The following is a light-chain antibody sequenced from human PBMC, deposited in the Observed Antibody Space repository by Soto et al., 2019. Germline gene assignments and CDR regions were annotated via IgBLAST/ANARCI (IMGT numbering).Light chain of an antibody. Sequence: QSVLTQPPSASGPPGQRVTISCSGRASNIGSNFVSWYQVVPGTAPKLLIYTNSHRPSGVPDRFSGSGSGTSASLDISGLQADDEADYFCATWDYNGKGPVFGGGTKLTVL. CDR1: ASNIGSNF. CDR3: ATWDYNGKGPV. J-gene: IGLJ2*01. CDR2: TNS. V-gene: IGLV1-44*01.